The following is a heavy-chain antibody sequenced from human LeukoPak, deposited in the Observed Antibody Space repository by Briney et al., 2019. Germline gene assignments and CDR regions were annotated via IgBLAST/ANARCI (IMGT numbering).Heavy chain of an antibody. Sequence: GGSLRLSCAASGFTFSSYSMNWVRQAPGKGLEWVSSISSSSSYIYYADSVKGRFTISRDNAKNSLYLQMNSLRAEDTAVYYCARDWDDILTGYSNAFDIWGQGTIVTVSS. V-gene: IGHV3-21*01. J-gene: IGHJ3*02. D-gene: IGHD3-9*01. CDR2: ISSSSSYI. CDR1: GFTFSSYS. CDR3: ARDWDDILTGYSNAFDI.